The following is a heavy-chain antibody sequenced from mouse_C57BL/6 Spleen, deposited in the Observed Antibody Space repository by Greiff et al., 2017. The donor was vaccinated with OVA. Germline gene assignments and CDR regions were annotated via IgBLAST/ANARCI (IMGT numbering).Heavy chain of an antibody. CDR2: INYDGSST. Sequence: EVKLVESEGGLVQPGSSMKLSCTASGFTFSDYYMAWVRQVPEKGLEWVANINYDGSSTYYLDSLKSRFIISRDNAKNILYLQMSSLKSEDTATYYCARGRLGEGYFDYWGQGTTLTVSS. J-gene: IGHJ2*01. CDR3: ARGRLGEGYFDY. CDR1: GFTFSDYY. V-gene: IGHV5-16*01. D-gene: IGHD4-1*01.